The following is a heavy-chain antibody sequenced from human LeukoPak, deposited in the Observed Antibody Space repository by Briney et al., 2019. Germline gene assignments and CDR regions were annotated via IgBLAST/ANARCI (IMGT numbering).Heavy chain of an antibody. CDR1: GFTVSSNY. CDR3: ARVRRRYSGYDGFDY. D-gene: IGHD5-12*01. Sequence: GSLRLSCAASGFTVSSNYMSWVRQPPGKGLEWIGEINHSGSTNYNPSLKSRVTISVDTSKNQFSLKLSSVTAADTAVYYCARVRRRYSGYDGFDYWGQGTLVTVSS. CDR2: INHSGST. V-gene: IGHV4-34*01. J-gene: IGHJ4*02.